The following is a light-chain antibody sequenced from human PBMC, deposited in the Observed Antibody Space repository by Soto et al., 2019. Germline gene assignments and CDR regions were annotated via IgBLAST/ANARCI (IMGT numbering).Light chain of an antibody. CDR1: QSVGSN. J-gene: IGKJ4*01. CDR2: GAS. V-gene: IGKV3-15*01. CDR3: KQYNNWPPLT. Sequence: EIVLTQSPATLSVSPGERATLSCRASQSVGSNLAWYQQKPGLAPRVLIYGASTRATGIPARFSGSGSGTEFTLTINSLQSEDFAVYYCKQYNNWPPLTFGGGTKVEMK.